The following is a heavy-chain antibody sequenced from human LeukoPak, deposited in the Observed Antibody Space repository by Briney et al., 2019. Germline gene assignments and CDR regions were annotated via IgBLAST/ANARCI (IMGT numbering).Heavy chain of an antibody. CDR1: GYTFTTYG. CDR2: IIPIFGTA. CDR3: ASLVSAAGTFNYYMDV. V-gene: IGHV1-69*13. Sequence: SVKVSCKASGYTFTTYGISWVRQAPGQGLEWMGGIIPIFGTANYAQKFQGRVTITADESTSTAYMELSSLRSEDTAVYYCASLVSAAGTFNYYMDVWGKGTTVTVSS. J-gene: IGHJ6*03. D-gene: IGHD6-13*01.